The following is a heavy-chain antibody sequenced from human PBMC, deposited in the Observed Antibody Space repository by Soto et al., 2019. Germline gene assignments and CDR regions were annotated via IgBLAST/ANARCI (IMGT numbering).Heavy chain of an antibody. V-gene: IGHV3-66*01. CDR2: LYDVDGS. J-gene: IGHJ3*01. D-gene: IGHD1-1*01. Sequence: VQLVESGGGLVKPGGSLRLSCATSGFSFGDHYMSWIRQAPGKGLEWVSALYDVDGSFYADSVKGRFTTSSDSSKTTVYLQMNDLRPDDTAVYYCATWHEREHAYDVWGQGTTVTVSS. CDR3: ATWHEREHAYDV. CDR1: GFSFGDHY.